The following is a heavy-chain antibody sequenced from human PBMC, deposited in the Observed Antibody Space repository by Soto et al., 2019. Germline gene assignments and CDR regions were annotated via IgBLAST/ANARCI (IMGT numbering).Heavy chain of an antibody. CDR1: GGSVSSDTHY. CDR3: AKRGDIVEVSRTFVGYGMDV. J-gene: IGHJ6*02. CDR2: IYSSGST. D-gene: IGHD2-2*01. Sequence: SETLSLTCTVSGGSVSSDTHYWSWIRQPPGKRLEWIGFIYSSGSTNYNPSLKSRVTMSVDTSKNQFSLKLRSVIVADTAVYYCAKRGDIVEVSRTFVGYGMDVWGQGTTVTVSS. V-gene: IGHV4-61*01.